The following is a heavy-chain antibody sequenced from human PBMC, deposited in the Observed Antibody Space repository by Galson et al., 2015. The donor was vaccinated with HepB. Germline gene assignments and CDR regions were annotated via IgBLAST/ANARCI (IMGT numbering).Heavy chain of an antibody. CDR3: ARDGRITMVRGVIDY. D-gene: IGHD3-10*01. V-gene: IGHV3-33*01. Sequence: VDSVKGRFTISRDNSKNTLYLQMNSLRAEDTAVYYCARDGRITMVRGVIDYWGQGTLVTVSS. J-gene: IGHJ4*02.